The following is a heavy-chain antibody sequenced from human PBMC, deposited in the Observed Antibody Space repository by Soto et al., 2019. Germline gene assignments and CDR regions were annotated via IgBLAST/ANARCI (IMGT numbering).Heavy chain of an antibody. CDR3: AKSSAIFGVASRGGIDS. CDR1: GFTFDNYA. J-gene: IGHJ4*02. CDR2: ISWNSGNI. D-gene: IGHD3-3*01. V-gene: IGHV3-9*01. Sequence: EVQVVESGGGVVQPGRSLRLSCAASGFTFDNYAMYWVRQAPGKGLEWVSGISWNSGNIGYADSVKGRFTISRENAKNSLYLQMNSLRAEDTALYYCAKSSAIFGVASRGGIDSWGQGTLVTVSS.